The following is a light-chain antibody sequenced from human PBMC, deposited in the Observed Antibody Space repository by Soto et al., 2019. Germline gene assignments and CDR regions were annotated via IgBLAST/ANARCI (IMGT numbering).Light chain of an antibody. Sequence: QLVLTQSPSASASLGASVKLTCTLSSGHSNYAIAWHQQQSEKGPRYLMKLNSDGSHSKGDGIPDRFSGSSSGAERYLTISSHQSEDEADYYCQTWGSGTVVFGGGIKLTVL. V-gene: IGLV4-69*01. CDR2: LNSDGSH. J-gene: IGLJ2*01. CDR3: QTWGSGTVV. CDR1: SGHSNYA.